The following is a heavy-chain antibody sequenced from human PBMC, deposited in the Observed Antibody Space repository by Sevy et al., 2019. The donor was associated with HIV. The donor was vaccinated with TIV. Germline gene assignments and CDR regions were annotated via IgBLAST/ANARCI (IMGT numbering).Heavy chain of an antibody. J-gene: IGHJ4*02. CDR2: ISSSSSYT. V-gene: IGHV3-11*06. Sequence: GGSLRLSCAASGFTFSDYYMSWIRQAPGKGLEWVSYISSSSSYTNDADSVKGRFTISRDNAKNSLYLQMNSLRAEDTAVYYCAKKSLVGATSSTYFDYWGQGTLVTVSS. CDR3: AKKSLVGATSSTYFDY. CDR1: GFTFSDYY. D-gene: IGHD1-26*01.